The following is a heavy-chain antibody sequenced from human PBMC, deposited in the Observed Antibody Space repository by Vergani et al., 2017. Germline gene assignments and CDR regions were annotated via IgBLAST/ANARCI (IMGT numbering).Heavy chain of an antibody. V-gene: IGHV1-2*02. Sequence: QVQLVQSGAEVKKPGASVKVSCKASGYTFTGYYMHWVRQAPGQGLEWMGWINPNSGGTNYAQKFQGRVTMNRDTSISTAYMELSRLRSDDTAVYYCARPPGGYNWNYVSWFDPWGQGTLVTVSS. D-gene: IGHD1-7*01. J-gene: IGHJ5*02. CDR3: ARPPGGYNWNYVSWFDP. CDR1: GYTFTGYY. CDR2: INPNSGGT.